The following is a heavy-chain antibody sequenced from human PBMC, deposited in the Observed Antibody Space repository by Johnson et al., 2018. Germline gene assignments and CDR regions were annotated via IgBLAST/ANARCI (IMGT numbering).Heavy chain of an antibody. D-gene: IGHD5-24*01. CDR3: ARRKEGDGYSGYFDS. CDR1: GYSFTNYW. Sequence: VQLVQSGAEVKKPGESLKISCQGSGYSFTNYWIAWMRQMPGKGLEWMGIIYPGDSDTRYSPSFQGQVTISADKSISTAYLQWSSLKASAVPLYYCARRKEGDGYSGYFDSWGQGTLVPVSS. CDR2: IYPGDSDT. V-gene: IGHV5-51*03. J-gene: IGHJ4*02.